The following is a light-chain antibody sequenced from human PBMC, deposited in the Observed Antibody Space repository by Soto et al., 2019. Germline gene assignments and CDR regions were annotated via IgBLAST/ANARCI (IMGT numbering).Light chain of an antibody. J-gene: IGKJ5*01. Sequence: EIVLTQSPATLSVSPGERAALSCRASQSVSNNLAWYQQKPGQPPRLLIFGASTRATGIPARFSGSGSGTDFTLTITRLEPEDFALYYCQQYGSSPITFGQGTRLEIK. CDR2: GAS. V-gene: IGKV3-20*01. CDR1: QSVSNN. CDR3: QQYGSSPIT.